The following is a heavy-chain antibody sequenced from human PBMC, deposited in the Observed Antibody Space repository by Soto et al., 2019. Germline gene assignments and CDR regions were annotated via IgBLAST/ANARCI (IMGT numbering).Heavy chain of an antibody. CDR3: AREGGVYDFWSGSPLAAFDI. CDR1: GGSFSGYY. D-gene: IGHD3-3*01. J-gene: IGHJ3*02. CDR2: INHSGST. Sequence: PSETLSLTCAVYGGSFSGYYWSWIRQPPGKGLEWIVEINHSGSTNYNPSLKSRVTISVDTSKNQFSLKLSSVTAADTAVYYCAREGGVYDFWSGSPLAAFDIWGQGTMVTVSS. V-gene: IGHV4-34*01.